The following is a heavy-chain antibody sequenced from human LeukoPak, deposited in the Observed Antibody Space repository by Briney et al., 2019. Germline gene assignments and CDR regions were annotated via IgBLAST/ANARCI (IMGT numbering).Heavy chain of an antibody. J-gene: IGHJ4*02. CDR2: IYYSGST. Sequence: SETLSLTCTVSGGSISSYYWSWIRQPPGKGLEWIGYIYYSGSTNYNPSLKSRVTISVDTSKNQFSLKLSSVTAADTAVYYCARGISFGEPNFDYWGQGTLVTVSS. CDR1: GGSISSYY. D-gene: IGHD3-10*01. CDR3: ARGISFGEPNFDY. V-gene: IGHV4-59*01.